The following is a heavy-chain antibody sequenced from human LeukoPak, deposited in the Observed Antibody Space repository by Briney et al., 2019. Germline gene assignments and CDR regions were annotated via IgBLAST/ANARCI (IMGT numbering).Heavy chain of an antibody. Sequence: GGSLRLSCAASGFTFSSYAMIWVRQAPGKGLEWVSALSGSGDKTFYADSVKGRFTISRDNSKNTLYLQMNSLRAEDTAVYYCAKDLNYGFDYWGQGTLVTVSS. D-gene: IGHD4-11*01. CDR2: LSGSGDKT. J-gene: IGHJ4*02. V-gene: IGHV3-23*01. CDR1: GFTFSSYA. CDR3: AKDLNYGFDY.